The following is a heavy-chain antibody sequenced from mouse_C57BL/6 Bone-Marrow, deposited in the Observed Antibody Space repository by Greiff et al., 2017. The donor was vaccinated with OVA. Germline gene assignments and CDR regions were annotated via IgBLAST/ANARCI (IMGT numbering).Heavy chain of an antibody. D-gene: IGHD3-2*02. J-gene: IGHJ2*01. CDR3: ARVDSSGYVNYFDY. Sequence: EVKLMESEGGLVQPGSSMKLSCTASGFTFSDYYMAWVRQVPEKGLEWVANINYDGSSTYYLDSLKSRFIISRDNAKNILYLQMSSLKSEDTATYYCARVDSSGYVNYFDYWGQGTTLTVSS. V-gene: IGHV5-16*01. CDR1: GFTFSDYY. CDR2: INYDGSST.